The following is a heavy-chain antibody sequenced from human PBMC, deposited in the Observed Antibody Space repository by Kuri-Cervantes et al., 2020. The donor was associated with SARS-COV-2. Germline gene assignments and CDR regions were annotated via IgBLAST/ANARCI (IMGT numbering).Heavy chain of an antibody. CDR3: TRGEMATIS. D-gene: IGHD5-24*01. V-gene: IGHV3-49*04. J-gene: IGHJ4*02. CDR2: IRSKAYGGTT. Sequence: GESLKISCTASGFTFGDYAMSWVRQAPGKGLEWVGFIRSKAYGGTTEYAASVKGRFTISRDDSKSIAYLQMNSLKTEDTAVYYCTRGEMATISWGQGTLVTVSS. CDR1: GFTFGDYA.